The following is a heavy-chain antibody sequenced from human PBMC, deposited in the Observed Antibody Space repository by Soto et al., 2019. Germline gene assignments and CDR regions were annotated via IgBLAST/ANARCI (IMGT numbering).Heavy chain of an antibody. J-gene: IGHJ4*02. CDR1: GFTFSSYW. CDR2: IKQDGSEK. D-gene: IGHD3-9*01. V-gene: IGHV3-7*04. CDR3: ARINYDILTGYYVNFDY. Sequence: PGGSLRLSCAASGFTFSSYWMSWVRQAPGKGLEWVANIKQDGSEKYYVDSVKGRFTISRDNAKNSLYLQMNSLRAEDTAVYYCARINYDILTGYYVNFDYWGQGTLVTVSS.